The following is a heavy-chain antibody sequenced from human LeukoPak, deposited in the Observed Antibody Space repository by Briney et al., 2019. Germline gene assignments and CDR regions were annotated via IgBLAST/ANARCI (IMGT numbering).Heavy chain of an antibody. CDR1: GFTFSSYA. D-gene: IGHD6-19*01. CDR2: ISGSGGST. Sequence: GGSLRLWCAASGFTFSSYAMSWVRQAPGKGLEWVSAISGSGGSTYYADSVKGRFTISRDNSKNTLYLQMNSLRAEDTAVYYCAKTLSSGWYPDYWGQGTLVTVSS. J-gene: IGHJ4*02. CDR3: AKTLSSGWYPDY. V-gene: IGHV3-23*01.